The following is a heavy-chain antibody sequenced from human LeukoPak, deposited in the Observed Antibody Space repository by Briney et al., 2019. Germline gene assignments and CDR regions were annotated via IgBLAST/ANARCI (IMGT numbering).Heavy chain of an antibody. CDR2: MNPNSGNT. J-gene: IGHJ5*02. D-gene: IGHD2-15*01. CDR1: GYTFTSYD. CDR3: ARGRWWLSWFDP. Sequence: AASLKVSCKASGYTFTSYDINWVRPATGQGLEWIGWMNPNSGNTGYAQKFQGRVTMTRTTSISTAYMQLSSLRSEDTAVYYCARGRWWLSWFDPWGQGTLVTVSS. V-gene: IGHV1-8*01.